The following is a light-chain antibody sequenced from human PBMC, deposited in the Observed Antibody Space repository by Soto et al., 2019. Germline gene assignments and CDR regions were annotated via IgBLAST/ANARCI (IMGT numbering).Light chain of an antibody. J-gene: IGKJ4*01. CDR3: QQYGGAPLDT. Sequence: EIVLMLSPGTPSLSPGERATLSCRASQSVSGNSLAWSQQKPGQAPSLLISGASSRATGLPGRFSGSGAESDFSLSISRLEPGDIAVNHCQQYGGAPLDTFGGGIKREIK. CDR2: GAS. V-gene: IGKV3-20*01. CDR1: QSVSGNS.